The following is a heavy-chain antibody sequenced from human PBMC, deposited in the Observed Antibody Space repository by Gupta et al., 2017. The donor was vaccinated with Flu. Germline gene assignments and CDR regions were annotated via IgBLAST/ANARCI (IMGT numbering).Heavy chain of an antibody. D-gene: IGHD5-24*01. J-gene: IGHJ4*02. CDR3: GRVSRHVNIFEGIDY. CDR2: IYQGGNT. V-gene: IGHV4-38-2*02. CDR1: GYSISSGYF. Sequence: QVQLQESGPGLVKPSETLSLTCTVSGYSISSGYFWGWIRQPPGKGLEWIGNIYQGGNTYYNPSLRSRVTLSVDTSKNQFSLKLTSVTAADTAVYYCGRVSRHVNIFEGIDYWGQGALVTVSS.